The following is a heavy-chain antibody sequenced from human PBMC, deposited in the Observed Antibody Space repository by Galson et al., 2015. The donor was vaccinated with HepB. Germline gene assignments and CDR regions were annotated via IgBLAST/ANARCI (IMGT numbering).Heavy chain of an antibody. CDR3: TKGSQSSGWYASDY. J-gene: IGHJ4*02. V-gene: IGHV3-7*05. D-gene: IGHD6-19*01. CDR1: EFILSMYW. Sequence: SLRLSCAASEFILSMYWMHWVRQAPGKGLEWVANIKEDGSEKNYVDSVKGRFTIARDNAKNSLYLQMNSLRTEDTAFYYCTKGSQSSGWYASDYWGQGTLVIVSS. CDR2: IKEDGSEK.